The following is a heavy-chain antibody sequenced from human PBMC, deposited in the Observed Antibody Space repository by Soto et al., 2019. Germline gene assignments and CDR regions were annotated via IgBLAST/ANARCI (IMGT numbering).Heavy chain of an antibody. D-gene: IGHD5-18*01. J-gene: IGHJ3*02. Sequence: ASVKVSCKASGYTFTGYYMHWVRQAPGQGLEWMGWINPNSGGTNYAQKLQGWVTMTRDTSISTAYMELSRLRSDDTAVYYCARDHSDTAMASGDAFEIRGQGTMVTVSS. CDR2: INPNSGGT. V-gene: IGHV1-2*04. CDR1: GYTFTGYY. CDR3: ARDHSDTAMASGDAFEI.